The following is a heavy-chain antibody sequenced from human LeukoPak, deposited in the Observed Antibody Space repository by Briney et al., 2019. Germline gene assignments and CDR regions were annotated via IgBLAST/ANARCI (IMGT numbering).Heavy chain of an antibody. CDR3: ARVRSSGWSYFDY. Sequence: PGGSLRLSFAASGFTFSSYWMHWVRQAPGKGLVWVSRINSDGSSTSYADSVKGRFTISRDNAKNTLYLQMNSLRPEDTAVYYCARVRSSGWSYFDYWGQGTLVTVSS. J-gene: IGHJ4*02. D-gene: IGHD6-19*01. CDR1: GFTFSSYW. CDR2: INSDGSST. V-gene: IGHV3-74*01.